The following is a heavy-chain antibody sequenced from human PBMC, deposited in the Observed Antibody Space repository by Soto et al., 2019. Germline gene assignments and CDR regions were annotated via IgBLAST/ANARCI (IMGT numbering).Heavy chain of an antibody. Sequence: SETLSLTCTVSGGSISSYYWSWIRQPPGKGLEWIGFIYYGGSTNYNPSLKSRVTISVDTPKNQFSLKLSSVTAADTAVYYCAKNWNWGSLVHWGQGTLVTVS. CDR3: AKNWNWGSLVH. D-gene: IGHD7-27*01. J-gene: IGHJ4*02. CDR2: IYYGGST. CDR1: GGSISSYY. V-gene: IGHV4-59*01.